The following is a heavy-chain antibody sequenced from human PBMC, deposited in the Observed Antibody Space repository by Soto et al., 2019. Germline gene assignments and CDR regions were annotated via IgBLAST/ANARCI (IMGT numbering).Heavy chain of an antibody. V-gene: IGHV3-53*01. D-gene: IGHD5-18*01. J-gene: IGHJ4*02. CDR3: ARFSGYPNYYFDY. CDR1: GFTVSSNY. Sequence: EVQLVESGGGVIQPGGSLRLSCTASGFTVSSNYMSWVRQAPGKGLERVSVIYSGGSTYYADSVKGRFTISRDSSKNTLYLQMNSLRVEDTAVYYCARFSGYPNYYFDYWGQGTLVTVSS. CDR2: IYSGGST.